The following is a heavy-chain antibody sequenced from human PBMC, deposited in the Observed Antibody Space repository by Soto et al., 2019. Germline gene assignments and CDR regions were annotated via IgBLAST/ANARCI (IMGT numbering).Heavy chain of an antibody. CDR3: ARDGYSSGWYDRYNWFDP. Sequence: QVQLVQSGAEVKKPGSSVKVSCKASGGTFSSYAISWVRQAPGQGLEWMGGIIPIFGTANYAQKFQGRVTITADESTSTAYMELSSLRSEDTAVYYCARDGYSSGWYDRYNWFDPWGQGTLVTVSS. CDR2: IIPIFGTA. CDR1: GGTFSSYA. V-gene: IGHV1-69*12. J-gene: IGHJ5*02. D-gene: IGHD6-19*01.